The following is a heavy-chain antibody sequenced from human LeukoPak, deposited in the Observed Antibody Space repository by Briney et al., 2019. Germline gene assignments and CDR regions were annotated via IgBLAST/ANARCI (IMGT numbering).Heavy chain of an antibody. V-gene: IGHV3-48*02. Sequence: GGSLRLSCAASGFTFSSYSMNWVRQAPGKGLEWVSYIGSSSSTIYYADSVKGRFTISRDNAKNSLYLQMNSLRDEDTAVYYCARDTVSYYDILTGYPQTFDYWGQGTLVTVSS. CDR1: GFTFSSYS. J-gene: IGHJ4*02. CDR3: ARDTVSYYDILTGYPQTFDY. D-gene: IGHD3-9*01. CDR2: IGSSSSTI.